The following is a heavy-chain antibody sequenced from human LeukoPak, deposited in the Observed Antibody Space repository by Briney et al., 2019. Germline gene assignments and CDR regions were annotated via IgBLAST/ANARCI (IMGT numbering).Heavy chain of an antibody. CDR1: GGSFSGYY. J-gene: IGHJ4*02. Sequence: SETLSLTCAVYGGSFSGYYWSWIRQPPGKGLEWIGEINHSGSTNYNPSLKSRVTISVDTSKNQFSLKLSSVTAADTAVYYCARIGYSGPKGDYWGQGTLVTVSS. CDR2: INHSGST. CDR3: ARIGYSGPKGDY. D-gene: IGHD5-12*01. V-gene: IGHV4-34*01.